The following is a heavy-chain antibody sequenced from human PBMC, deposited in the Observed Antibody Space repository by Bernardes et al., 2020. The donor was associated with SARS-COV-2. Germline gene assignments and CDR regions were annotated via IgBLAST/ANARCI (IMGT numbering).Heavy chain of an antibody. CDR2: ISSSSSTI. CDR3: AREFITDLYDAFDI. CDR1: GFTFSSYS. J-gene: IGHJ3*02. D-gene: IGHD3-22*01. Sequence: GGSLRLSCAASGFTFSSYSMNWVRQAPGKGLEWVSYISSSSSTIYYADSVKGRFTISRDNAKNSLYLQMNSLRAEDTAVYYCAREFITDLYDAFDIWGQGTMVTVSS. V-gene: IGHV3-48*01.